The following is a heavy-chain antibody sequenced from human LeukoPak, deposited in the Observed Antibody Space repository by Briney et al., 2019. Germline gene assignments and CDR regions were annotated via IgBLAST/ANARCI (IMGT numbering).Heavy chain of an antibody. Sequence: PGGSLRLSCAASGFTFDDYAMHWFRQAPGKGLEWVSLISWDGGSTYYADSVKGRFTISRDNSKNSLYLQMNSLRAEDTALYYCAKDIGSVDYDFWSGYYDYWGQGTLVTVSS. V-gene: IGHV3-43D*03. CDR3: AKDIGSVDYDFWSGYYDY. CDR1: GFTFDDYA. CDR2: ISWDGGST. J-gene: IGHJ4*02. D-gene: IGHD3-3*01.